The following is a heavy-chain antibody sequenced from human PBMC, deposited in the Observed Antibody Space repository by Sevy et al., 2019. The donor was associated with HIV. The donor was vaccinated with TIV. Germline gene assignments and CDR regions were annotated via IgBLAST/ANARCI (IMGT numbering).Heavy chain of an antibody. V-gene: IGHV3-30*18. CDR1: GFTFSSYG. CDR2: ISYDGSNK. J-gene: IGHJ4*02. D-gene: IGHD3-10*01. Sequence: GGSLRLSCAASGFTFSSYGMHWVRQAPGKGLEWVAVISYDGSNKYYADSVKGRFTISRDNSKNTLYLQMNSLRAEDTAVYYSAKDKYYGSGRPDYFDYWGQGTLVTVSS. CDR3: AKDKYYGSGRPDYFDY.